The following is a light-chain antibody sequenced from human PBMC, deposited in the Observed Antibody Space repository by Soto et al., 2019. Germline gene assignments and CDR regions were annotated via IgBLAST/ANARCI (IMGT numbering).Light chain of an antibody. CDR1: QSVSRN. CDR3: QHYNGWPFT. J-gene: IGKJ2*01. CDR2: GAS. V-gene: IGKV3-15*01. Sequence: EILMTQSPATLSVSLGEGATLSCRASQSVSRNFAWYQQYTGQATRLLIYGASNRATTTPARFSGSGSGTAFPLTISSLQAEDFAVYYCQHYNGWPFTFGQGTKLEIK.